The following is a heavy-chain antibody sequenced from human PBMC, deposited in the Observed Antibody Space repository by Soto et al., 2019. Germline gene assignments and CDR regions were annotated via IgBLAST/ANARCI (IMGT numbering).Heavy chain of an antibody. CDR1: GGSFSGYY. CDR2: INHSGST. CDR3: ARLCLSLRFLEWRSTKPTDY. D-gene: IGHD3-3*01. J-gene: IGHJ4*02. Sequence: QVQLQQWGAGLLKPSETLSLTCAVYGGSFSGYYWSWIRQPPGKGLEWIGEINHSGSTNYNPSLKSRVTISVDTSKNQFSLKLSSVTAADTAVYYCARLCLSLRFLEWRSTKPTDYWGQGTLVTVSS. V-gene: IGHV4-34*01.